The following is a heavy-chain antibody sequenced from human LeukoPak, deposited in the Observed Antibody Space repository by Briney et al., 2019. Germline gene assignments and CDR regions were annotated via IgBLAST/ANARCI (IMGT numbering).Heavy chain of an antibody. J-gene: IGHJ6*03. CDR2: INHSGST. Sequence: SETLSLTCAVYGGSFSGYYWSWIRQPPGKGLEWIGEINHSGSTNYNPSLKSRVTISVDTSKNQFSLKLSSVTAADTAVYYCAREGPSHGSGSVGVPPLYYYMDVWGKGTTVTVSS. V-gene: IGHV4-34*01. D-gene: IGHD3-10*01. CDR1: GGSFSGYY. CDR3: AREGPSHGSGSVGVPPLYYYMDV.